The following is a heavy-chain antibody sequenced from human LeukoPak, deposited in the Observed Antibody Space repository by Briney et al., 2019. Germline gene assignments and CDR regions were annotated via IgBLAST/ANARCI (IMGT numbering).Heavy chain of an antibody. J-gene: IGHJ6*02. Sequence: GSSVKVSCKASGGTFSSYAISWVRQAPGQGLEWMGRIIPILGIANYAQKFQGRVTITADKSTSTAYMELSSLRSEDTAVYYCASSDLRSSSHAVYYYYYGMDVWGQGTTVTVSS. CDR1: GGTFSSYA. CDR2: IIPILGIA. D-gene: IGHD2-2*01. CDR3: ASSDLRSSSHAVYYYYYGMDV. V-gene: IGHV1-69*04.